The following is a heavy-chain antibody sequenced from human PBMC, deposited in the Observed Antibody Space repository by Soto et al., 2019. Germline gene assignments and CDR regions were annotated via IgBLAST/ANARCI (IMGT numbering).Heavy chain of an antibody. D-gene: IGHD2-15*01. CDR2: IYYNGNT. CDR1: GGSISGYY. Sequence: QVQLQESGPGLAKPSETLSLTCTVSGGSISGYYWSWIRQSPGKGLEWIGYIYYNGNTNYNPSLKSRVTISVDTSKDQFYLRLSSVTAADTAVYYCARVVGKNWFDPWGQGTLVTVSS. V-gene: IGHV4-59*01. J-gene: IGHJ5*02. CDR3: ARVVGKNWFDP.